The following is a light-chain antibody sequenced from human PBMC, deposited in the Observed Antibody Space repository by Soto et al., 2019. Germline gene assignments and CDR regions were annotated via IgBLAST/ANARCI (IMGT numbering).Light chain of an antibody. V-gene: IGKV3D-15*01. J-gene: IGKJ1*01. Sequence: EIELTQSPATLSLSPGERATLSCRASQSVSSYLAWYQQKPGQAPRLLILGASTRATGIPARFSGSGSGTEFTLTISNLQSEDVATYYCQKYNSAPLTFGQGTKGDIK. CDR1: QSVSSY. CDR3: QKYNSAPLT. CDR2: GAS.